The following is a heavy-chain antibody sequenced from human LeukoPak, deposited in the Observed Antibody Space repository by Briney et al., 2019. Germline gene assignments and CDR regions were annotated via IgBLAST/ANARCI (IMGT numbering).Heavy chain of an antibody. CDR1: GFTFDDYA. CDR3: AKVFRARGYYYYMDV. J-gene: IGHJ6*03. CDR2: ISWNSGSI. Sequence: GGSLRLSCAASGFTFDDYAMHWVRQAPGKGLEWVSGISWNSGSIGYADSVKGRFTISRDNAKNSLYLQMNSLRAEDTAVYYCAKVFRARGYYYYMDVWGKGTTVTVSS. V-gene: IGHV3-9*01.